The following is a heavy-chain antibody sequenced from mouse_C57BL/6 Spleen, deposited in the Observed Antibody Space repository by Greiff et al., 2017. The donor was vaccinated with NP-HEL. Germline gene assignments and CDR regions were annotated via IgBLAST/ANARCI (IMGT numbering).Heavy chain of an antibody. D-gene: IGHD1-1*01. Sequence: VQLQQSGPELVKPGDSVKISCKASGYSFTGYFMNWVMQSHGKSLEWIGRINPYNGDTFYNQKFKGKATLTVDKSSSTAHIGLRSLTSEDSAVYYGARSTDYGSSWAWFAYWGQGTLVTVSA. CDR3: ARSTDYGSSWAWFAY. CDR2: INPYNGDT. J-gene: IGHJ3*01. CDR1: GYSFTGYF. V-gene: IGHV1-20*01.